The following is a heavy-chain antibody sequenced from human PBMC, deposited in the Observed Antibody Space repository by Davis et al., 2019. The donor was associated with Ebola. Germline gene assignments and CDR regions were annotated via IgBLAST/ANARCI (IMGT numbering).Heavy chain of an antibody. D-gene: IGHD3-22*01. Sequence: ASVKVSCLASGYTFATYGISWVRQVPGHGLEWMGWISTYNGITNYAEKFQGRVTMTTETSTSTVYMEMRSLTSGDTAVYYCARKGIDFYYDNSGYYREGWFDAWGQGTLVTVSS. CDR1: GYTFATYG. J-gene: IGHJ5*02. CDR2: ISTYNGIT. CDR3: ARKGIDFYYDNSGYYREGWFDA. V-gene: IGHV1-18*01.